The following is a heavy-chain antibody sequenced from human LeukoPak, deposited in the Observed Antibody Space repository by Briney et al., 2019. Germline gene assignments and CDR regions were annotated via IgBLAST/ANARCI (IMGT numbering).Heavy chain of an antibody. J-gene: IGHJ4*02. D-gene: IGHD2-15*01. CDR2: IIPIFGTA. CDR3: VSSVVVVAACFDY. V-gene: IGHV1-69*06. Sequence: SVKVSCKASGGTFSSYAISWVRQAPGQGLEWMGGIIPIFGTANYAQKFQGRVTITADKSTSTAYMELSSLRSEDTAVYYCVSSVVVVAACFDYWGQGTLVTVSS. CDR1: GGTFSSYA.